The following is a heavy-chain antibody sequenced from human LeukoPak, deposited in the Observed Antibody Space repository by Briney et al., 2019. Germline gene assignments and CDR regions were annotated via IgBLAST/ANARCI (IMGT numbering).Heavy chain of an antibody. Sequence: GGTLSLSCAVSGFTFNSFGMHWVRQAPGKGLEWVGFIWYGGSTNYNADSVKGRFTMSRDNSNNTSYLQMNILRAEDTAVYYGAKDARYYGAGSYRHFDYWGQGTLVTVSS. D-gene: IGHD3-10*01. CDR3: AKDARYYGAGSYRHFDY. J-gene: IGHJ4*02. CDR1: GFTFNSFG. CDR2: IWYGGSTN. V-gene: IGHV3-30*02.